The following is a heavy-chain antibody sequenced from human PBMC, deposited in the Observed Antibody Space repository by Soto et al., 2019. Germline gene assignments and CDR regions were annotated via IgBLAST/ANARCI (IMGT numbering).Heavy chain of an antibody. CDR1: GFTFSSYA. D-gene: IGHD2-15*01. J-gene: IGHJ6*02. V-gene: IGHV3-23*01. Sequence: LRLSCAASGFTFSSYAMSWVRQAPGKGLEWVSAISGSGGSTYYADSVKGRFTISRDNSKNTLYLQMNSLRAEDTAVYYCAKDGSMPYYYYGMDVWGQGTTVTVSS. CDR2: ISGSGGST. CDR3: AKDGSMPYYYYGMDV.